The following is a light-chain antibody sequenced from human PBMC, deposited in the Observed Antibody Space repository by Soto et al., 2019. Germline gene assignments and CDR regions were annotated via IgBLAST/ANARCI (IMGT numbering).Light chain of an antibody. CDR2: GAS. V-gene: IGKV3-15*01. CDR3: QNYNNWPYT. Sequence: EIVFTQSPGTLSLSPGERATLSCRASQSVTSDYLAWYQQKPGQAPRLLIYGASTRATGIPARFSGSGSGTEFTLTISSLQSEDFAVYYCQNYNNWPYTFGQGTRLEIK. J-gene: IGKJ5*01. CDR1: QSVTSD.